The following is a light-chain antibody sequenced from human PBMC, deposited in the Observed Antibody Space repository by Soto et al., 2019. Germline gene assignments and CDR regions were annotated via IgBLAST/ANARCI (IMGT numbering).Light chain of an antibody. CDR1: SSNIGSNT. V-gene: IGLV1-44*01. CDR3: AAWDDSRNGSVV. J-gene: IGLJ2*01. Sequence: QSVLTQPPSASGTPGQRVTISCSGSSSNIGSNTVNWYQQLPGTAPKLLIYSNNQRPSEVPDRFSGSKSGTSASLAISGLQSEDEADYYCAAWDDSRNGSVVFGGGTKRTVL. CDR2: SNN.